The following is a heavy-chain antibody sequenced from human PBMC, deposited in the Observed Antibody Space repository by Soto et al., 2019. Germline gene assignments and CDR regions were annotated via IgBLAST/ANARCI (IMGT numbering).Heavy chain of an antibody. CDR3: ARHRVVPAAMPGGWFDP. J-gene: IGHJ5*02. D-gene: IGHD2-2*01. CDR2: IYYSGST. CDR1: GGSISSSNY. V-gene: IGHV4-59*08. Sequence: SETLSLTCAVSGGSISSSNYWSWIRQPPGKGLEWIGYIYYSGSTNYNPSLKSRVNISVDTSKNQFSLKLSSVTAADTAVYYCARHRVVPAAMPGGWFDPWGQGTLVTVSS.